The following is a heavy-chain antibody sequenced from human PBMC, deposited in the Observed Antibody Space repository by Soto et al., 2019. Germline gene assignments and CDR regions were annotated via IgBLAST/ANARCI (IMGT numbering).Heavy chain of an antibody. Sequence: ASVKVSCKASGYTFTTYSLHWVRQAPGQGLQWMGIINPNTGTTNYAQRFQGRVTMTRDTSTSTVYMELSSLRSEDTAVYYCARLNYYGSGSYYFDYWGQGTLVTVSS. D-gene: IGHD3-10*01. CDR3: ARLNYYGSGSYYFDY. CDR1: GYTFTTYS. V-gene: IGHV1-46*01. J-gene: IGHJ4*02. CDR2: INPNTGTT.